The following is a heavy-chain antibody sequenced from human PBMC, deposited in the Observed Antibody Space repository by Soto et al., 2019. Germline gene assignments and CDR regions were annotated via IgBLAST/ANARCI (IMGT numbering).Heavy chain of an antibody. V-gene: IGHV3-74*01. J-gene: IGHJ4*02. Sequence: EVQLLESGGGLVLPGGTLTLSCGASGFTLSHYWMHWVRQVPGRGLVWVARLNYDGSETHYADSVRGRFAISRDNAKNTVYLQISYLRAEDTAIYYCVSSCFGCFDYWGRGTLVTVSS. CDR3: VSSCFGCFDY. D-gene: IGHD3-16*01. CDR1: GFTLSHYW. CDR2: LNYDGSET.